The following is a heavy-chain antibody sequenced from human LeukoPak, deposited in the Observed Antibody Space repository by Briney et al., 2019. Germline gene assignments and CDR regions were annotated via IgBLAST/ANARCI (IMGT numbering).Heavy chain of an antibody. Sequence: SETLSLTCTVSGGSVSDYYWSWIRQPPGKGLEWIGSIYHSGSTYYNPSLKSRVTISVDTSKNQFSLKLSSVTAADTAVYYCARERSLDYWGQGTLVTVSS. CDR1: GGSVSDYY. D-gene: IGHD3-3*01. CDR2: IYHSGST. V-gene: IGHV4-38-2*02. CDR3: ARERSLDY. J-gene: IGHJ4*02.